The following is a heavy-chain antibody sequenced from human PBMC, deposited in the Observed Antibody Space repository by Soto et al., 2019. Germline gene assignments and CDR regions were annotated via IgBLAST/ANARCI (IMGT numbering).Heavy chain of an antibody. CDR3: AQDRGWGVVSPSHDS. V-gene: IGHV3-23*01. CDR2: IRATGGQT. CDR1: GFTFRNFV. Sequence: EVQLLESGGGVVRPGGSLRLSCAASGFTFRNFVMSWVGQAPGKGLQWVSAIRATGGQTFYADSVKGRFTISRDNSKNMLYLQINRLRDEDTALYFCAQDRGWGVVSPSHDSWGQGTLVTVSS. D-gene: IGHD2-21*01. J-gene: IGHJ5*01.